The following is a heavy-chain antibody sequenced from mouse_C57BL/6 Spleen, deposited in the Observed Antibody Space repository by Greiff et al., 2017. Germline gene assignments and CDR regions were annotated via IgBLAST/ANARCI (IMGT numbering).Heavy chain of an antibody. D-gene: IGHD1-2*01. J-gene: IGHJ3*01. Sequence: QVHVKQSGAELVRPGSSVKLSCKASGYTFTSYWMDWVKQRPGQGLEWIGNIYPSDSETHYNQKFKDKATLTVDKSSSTAYMQLSSLTSEDSAVYYCARLPLEAYWGQGTLVTVSA. CDR1: GYTFTSYW. V-gene: IGHV1-61*01. CDR3: ARLPLEAY. CDR2: IYPSDSET.